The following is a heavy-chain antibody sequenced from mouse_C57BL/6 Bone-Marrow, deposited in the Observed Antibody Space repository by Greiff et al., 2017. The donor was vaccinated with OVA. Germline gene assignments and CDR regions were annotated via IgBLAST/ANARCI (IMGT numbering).Heavy chain of an antibody. CDR1: GFTFSDFY. Sequence: EVKLVESGGGLVQPGGSLKLSCAASGFTFSDFYMYWIRQTPEKRLEWVAYISNGGGSTYYPDTVKGRFTLSRDNAKNTLYLQMSRLKSEDTAMYYCARLDAMYYWGQGTSVTVSS. CDR2: ISNGGGST. V-gene: IGHV5-12*01. J-gene: IGHJ4*01. CDR3: ARLDAMYY.